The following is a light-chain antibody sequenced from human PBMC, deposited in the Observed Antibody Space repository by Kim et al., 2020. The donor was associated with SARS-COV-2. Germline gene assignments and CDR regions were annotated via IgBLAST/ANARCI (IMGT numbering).Light chain of an antibody. V-gene: IGKV4-1*01. CDR1: QSVLYASNNKNY. CDR3: QQYYSTPPT. Sequence: RAHINCRASQSVLYASNNKNYLAWYQQKPGQPPKLLIYWASTRESGVLDRFSGSGSGTDFTLTISSLQAEDVAVYYCQQYYSTPPTFGGGTKVEIK. CDR2: WAS. J-gene: IGKJ4*01.